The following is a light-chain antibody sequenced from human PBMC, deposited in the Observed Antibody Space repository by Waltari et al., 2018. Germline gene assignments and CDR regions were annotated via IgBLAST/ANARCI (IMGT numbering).Light chain of an antibody. CDR3: QQRSNWQT. CDR1: QSVSSY. V-gene: IGKV3-11*01. J-gene: IGKJ5*01. Sequence: EIVLTQSPATLSLSPGERATLSCRASQSVSSYLACYQQKPGQAPRLLIYDASNRATGIPAMFSGSGSGTDFTRTISSLEPEDVAVYYCQQRSNWQTFGQGTRLEIK. CDR2: DAS.